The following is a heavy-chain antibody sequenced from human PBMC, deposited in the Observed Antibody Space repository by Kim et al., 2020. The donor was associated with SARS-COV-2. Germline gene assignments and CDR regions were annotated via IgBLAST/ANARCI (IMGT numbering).Heavy chain of an antibody. CDR3: ARDRGAYCGGDCYSLGDY. D-gene: IGHD2-21*02. Sequence: KGLLTISRDNAKNSLYLQMNSLRDEDTAVYYCARDRGAYCGGDCYSLGDYWGQGTLVTVSS. V-gene: IGHV3-48*02. J-gene: IGHJ4*02.